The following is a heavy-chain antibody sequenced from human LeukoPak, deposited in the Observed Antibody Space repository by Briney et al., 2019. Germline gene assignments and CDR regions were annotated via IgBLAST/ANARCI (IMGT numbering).Heavy chain of an antibody. D-gene: IGHD3-22*01. J-gene: IGHJ4*02. CDR2: IYHSGST. CDR3: ARRRYYYDSSGYSLYFDY. Sequence: PSGTLSLTCAVSGGSISSSNWWSWVRQPPGKGLEWIGKIYHSGSTNYNPSLKSRVTISVDKSKNQFSLKLSSVTAADTAVYYCARRRYYYDSSGYSLYFDYWGQGTLVTVSS. CDR1: GGSISSSNW. V-gene: IGHV4-4*02.